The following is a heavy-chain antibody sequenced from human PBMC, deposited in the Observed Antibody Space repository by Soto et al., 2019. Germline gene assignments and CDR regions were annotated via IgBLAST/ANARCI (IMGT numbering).Heavy chain of an antibody. Sequence: SETLSLTCAVYGGSFSGYYWSWIRQPPGKGLEWIGEINHSGSTNYNPSLKSRVTISVDTSKNQFSLKLSSVTAADTAVYYCARPTAAGIDYWGQGTLVTVSS. J-gene: IGHJ4*02. V-gene: IGHV4-34*01. D-gene: IGHD6-13*01. CDR1: GGSFSGYY. CDR3: ARPTAAGIDY. CDR2: INHSGST.